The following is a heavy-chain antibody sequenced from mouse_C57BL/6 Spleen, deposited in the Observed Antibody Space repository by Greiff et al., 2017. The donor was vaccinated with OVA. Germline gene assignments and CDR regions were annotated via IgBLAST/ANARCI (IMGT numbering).Heavy chain of an antibody. CDR2: IWRGGST. V-gene: IGHV2-5*01. D-gene: IGHD1-1*01. CDR1: GFSLTSYG. CDR3: AKMGIITTVPYAMDY. Sequence: VQLQQSGPGLVQPSQSLSITCTVSGFSLTSYGVHWVRQSPGKGLEWLGVIWRGGSTDYNAAFMSRLSITKDNSKSQVFFKMNSLQADDTAIYYCAKMGIITTVPYAMDYWGQGTSVTFSS. J-gene: IGHJ4*01.